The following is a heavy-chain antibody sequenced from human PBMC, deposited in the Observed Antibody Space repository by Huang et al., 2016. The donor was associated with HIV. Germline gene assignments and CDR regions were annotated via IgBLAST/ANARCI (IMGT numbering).Heavy chain of an antibody. D-gene: IGHD3-22*01. CDR3: ARVESRRYYDSSGYYY. CDR2: ITPSFGTA. V-gene: IGHV1-69*01. CDR1: GGTFSSYA. J-gene: IGHJ4*02. Sequence: QVQLVQSGAEVKKPGSSVKVSCKASGGTFSSYAIRWVRQAPGQGLEWMGGITPSFGTANDAQKFQCRVTITADESTSTAYMELSSLRSEDTAVYYCARVESRRYYDSSGYYYWGQGTLVTVSS.